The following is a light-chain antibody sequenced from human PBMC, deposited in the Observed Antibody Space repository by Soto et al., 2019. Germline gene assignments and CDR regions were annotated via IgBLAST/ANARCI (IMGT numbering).Light chain of an antibody. CDR3: QQCDTSPWT. Sequence: EIVLTQSPDTLSLSPGERATLSCRASQSISSYLAGYQQKPGQAPRLLIYGASSRATGIPDRFSGSGSGTDFTLAISRLEPGDSAVYFCQQCDTSPWTFGQGTKVEIK. J-gene: IGKJ1*01. V-gene: IGKV3-20*01. CDR2: GAS. CDR1: QSISSY.